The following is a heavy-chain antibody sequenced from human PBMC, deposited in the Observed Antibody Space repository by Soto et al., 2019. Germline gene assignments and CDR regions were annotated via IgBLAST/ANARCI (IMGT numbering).Heavy chain of an antibody. D-gene: IGHD1-26*01. CDR3: ANWGGSYVD. CDR2: IYWDDDK. Sequence: QITLKESGPTLVKPTQTLTLTCTFSGFSLSTSGVAVGWIRQPPGKALEWLALIYWDDDKRYSPSLKTRLTITQDTSQNQVVLKMTDMDPVATGTYYCANWGGSYVDWGQGTLVTVSS. CDR1: GFSLSTSGVA. V-gene: IGHV2-5*02. J-gene: IGHJ4*02.